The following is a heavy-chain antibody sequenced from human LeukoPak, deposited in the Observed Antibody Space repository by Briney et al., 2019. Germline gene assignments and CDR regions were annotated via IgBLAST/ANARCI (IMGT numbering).Heavy chain of an antibody. CDR3: AKEALISSGWFNGMDV. CDR2: ISYDGSNK. Sequence: GGSLRLSCAASGFTFSSYAMHWVRQAPGKGLEWVAVISYDGSNKYYADSVKGRFTISRDNSKNTLYLQMNSLRAEDTAVYYCAKEALISSGWFNGMDVWGQGTTDTVSS. D-gene: IGHD6-19*01. J-gene: IGHJ6*02. CDR1: GFTFSSYA. V-gene: IGHV3-30-3*01.